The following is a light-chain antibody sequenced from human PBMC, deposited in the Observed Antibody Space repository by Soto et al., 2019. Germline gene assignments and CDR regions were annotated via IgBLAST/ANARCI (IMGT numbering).Light chain of an antibody. CDR1: SSDVGGYNF. CDR3: SAYTSSSTLV. V-gene: IGLV2-14*01. Sequence: QSVLTQPAAVSGSPRQSITISCTGTSSDVGGYNFVSWYQQHPGKAPKLMIVEVSNRPSWVSNRFAGSKSGNTSSLTISGLQGEDEADNYCSAYTSSSTLVVGTGTKLTGL. CDR2: EVS. J-gene: IGLJ1*01.